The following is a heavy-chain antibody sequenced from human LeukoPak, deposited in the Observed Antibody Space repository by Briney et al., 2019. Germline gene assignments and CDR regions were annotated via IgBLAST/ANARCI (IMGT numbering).Heavy chain of an antibody. CDR1: GGSFSGYY. CDR2: INHSGST. CDR3: ATTEGPDPYYFDY. V-gene: IGHV4-34*01. J-gene: IGHJ4*02. Sequence: SETLSLTCAVYGGSFSGYYWRWIRQPPGKGLEWIGEINHSGSTNYNPSLKSRVTISVDTSKNQFSLKLSSVTAADTAVYYCATTEGPDPYYFDYWGQGTLVTVSS.